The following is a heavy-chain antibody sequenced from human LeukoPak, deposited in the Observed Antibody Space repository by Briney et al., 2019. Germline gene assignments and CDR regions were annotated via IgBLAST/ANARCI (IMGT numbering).Heavy chain of an antibody. J-gene: IGHJ4*02. Sequence: SETLSLTCTVSGGSISSGGYYWSWIRQHPGKGLEWIGYIYYSGSTYYNPSLKSRVTISVDTSKNQFSLKLSSVTAAGTAVYYCARDLLTTLDYWGQGTLVTVSS. CDR1: GGSISSGGYY. CDR3: ARDLLTTLDY. D-gene: IGHD2-15*01. V-gene: IGHV4-31*03. CDR2: IYYSGST.